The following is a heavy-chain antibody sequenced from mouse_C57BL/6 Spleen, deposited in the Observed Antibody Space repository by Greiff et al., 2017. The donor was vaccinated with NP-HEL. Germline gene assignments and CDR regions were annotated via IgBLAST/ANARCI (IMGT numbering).Heavy chain of an antibody. CDR2: INPSNGGT. CDR1: GYTFTSYW. V-gene: IGHV1-53*01. Sequence: QVQLQQPGTELVKPGASVKLSCKASGYTFTSYWMHWVKQRPGQGLEWIGNINPSNGGTKYNEKFKSKATLTVDKSSSTAYMQLSSLTSEDSAVYYCARNRALDYYGNLYAMDYWGQGTSVTVSS. J-gene: IGHJ4*01. D-gene: IGHD2-1*01. CDR3: ARNRALDYYGNLYAMDY.